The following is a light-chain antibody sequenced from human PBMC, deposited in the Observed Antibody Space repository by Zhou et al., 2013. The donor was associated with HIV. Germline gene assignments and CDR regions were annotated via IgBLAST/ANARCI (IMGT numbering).Light chain of an antibody. J-gene: IGKJ1*01. Sequence: EILMTQSPATLSVSPGERATLSCRASQSVSSSYLAWYQQKPGQAPRLLIYGASSRATGIPDRFSGSGSGTDFTLTISRLEPEDFAVYYCQQYGSSPWTFGQGTKVEIK. CDR3: QQYGSSPWT. CDR1: QSVSSSY. CDR2: GAS. V-gene: IGKV3-20*01.